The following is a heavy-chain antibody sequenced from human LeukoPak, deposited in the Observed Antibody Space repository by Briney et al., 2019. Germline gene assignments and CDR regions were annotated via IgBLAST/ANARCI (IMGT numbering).Heavy chain of an antibody. CDR2: INPSGGST. CDR1: GYTFTSYY. D-gene: IGHD4-17*01. CDR3: ARDNSLTDYGDYAREPGGY. V-gene: IGHV1-46*01. Sequence: ASVKVSCKASGYTFTSYYMHWVRQAPGQGLEWMGIINPSGGSTSYAQKFQGRVTMTRDMSTSTVYMELSSLRSEDTAVYYCARDNSLTDYGDYAREPGGYWGQGTLVTVSS. J-gene: IGHJ4*02.